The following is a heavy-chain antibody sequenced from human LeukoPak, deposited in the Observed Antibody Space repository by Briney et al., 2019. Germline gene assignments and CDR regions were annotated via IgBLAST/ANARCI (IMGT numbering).Heavy chain of an antibody. CDR1: GGSISSYY. J-gene: IGHJ4*02. CDR2: IYTSGST. Sequence: SETLSLTCTVSGGSISSYYWSWIRQPAGKGLEWIGRIYTSGSTNYNPSLKSRVTMSVDTSKNQFSLKLSSVTAADTAVYYCASQNDYGGTVDYWGQGTLVTVSS. D-gene: IGHD4-23*01. CDR3: ASQNDYGGTVDY. V-gene: IGHV4-4*07.